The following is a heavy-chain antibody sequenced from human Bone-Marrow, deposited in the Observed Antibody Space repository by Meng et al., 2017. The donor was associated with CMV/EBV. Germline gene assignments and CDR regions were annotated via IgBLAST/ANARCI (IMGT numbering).Heavy chain of an antibody. Sequence: ASVKVSCKASGYTFTGFYIHWVRQAPGQGLEWMGWINPNSGGTTYAHNFQGRVTMTRDTSMSTAYMELRRLRSDDTAVYYCARDLVTARLRYWGQGKLVNVDS. J-gene: IGHJ4*02. V-gene: IGHV1-2*02. CDR2: INPNSGGT. CDR1: GYTFTGFY. D-gene: IGHD2-2*01. CDR3: ARDLVTARLRY.